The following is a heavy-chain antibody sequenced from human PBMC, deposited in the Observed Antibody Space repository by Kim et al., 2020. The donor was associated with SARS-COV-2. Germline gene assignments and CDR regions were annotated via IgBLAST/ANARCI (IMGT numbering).Heavy chain of an antibody. D-gene: IGHD6-19*01. CDR3: ARDRYSSGWYAFDI. Sequence: SETLSLTCTVSGGSISSSSYYWGWIRQPPGKGLEWIGSIYYSGSTYYNPSLKSRVTISVDTSKNQFSLKLSSVTAADTAVYYCARDRYSSGWYAFDIWGQGTMVTVSS. J-gene: IGHJ3*02. CDR1: GGSISSSSYY. CDR2: IYYSGST. V-gene: IGHV4-39*07.